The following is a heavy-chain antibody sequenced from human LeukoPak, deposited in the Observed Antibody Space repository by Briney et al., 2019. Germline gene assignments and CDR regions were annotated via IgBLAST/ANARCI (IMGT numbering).Heavy chain of an antibody. J-gene: IGHJ3*02. D-gene: IGHD2-2*01. CDR3: AVIAGYCSSASCLPGFDI. CDR1: GFTFISSV. V-gene: IGHV1-58*02. CDR2: FVVSSGNT. Sequence: SVKVSCKASGFTFISSVMQWVRQVRGQRLERIGWFVVSSGNTNYAQKFRERVTISRDMSTSTAYLELISLRSEDTAIYYCAVIAGYCSSASCLPGFDIWGQGTMVTVSS.